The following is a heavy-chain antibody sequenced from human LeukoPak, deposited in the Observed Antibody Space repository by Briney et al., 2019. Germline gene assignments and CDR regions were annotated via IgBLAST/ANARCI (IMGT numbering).Heavy chain of an antibody. J-gene: IGHJ4*02. CDR1: GFTFSSYS. Sequence: GGSLRLSCAASGFTFSSYSMNWVRQAPGKGLEWVSSISSSSSYIYYADSVKGRFTISRDNAKNSLYLQMNSLRAEDTAVYYCAKTHMQYSSSWYWDYWGQGTLVTVSS. CDR3: AKTHMQYSSSWYWDY. CDR2: ISSSSSYI. V-gene: IGHV3-21*01. D-gene: IGHD6-13*01.